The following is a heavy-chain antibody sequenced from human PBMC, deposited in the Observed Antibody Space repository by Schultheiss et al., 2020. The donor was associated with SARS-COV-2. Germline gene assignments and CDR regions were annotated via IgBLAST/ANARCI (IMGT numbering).Heavy chain of an antibody. D-gene: IGHD3-22*01. J-gene: IGHJ6*02. Sequence: SETLSLTCAVYGGSFSGYYWSWIRQPAGKGLEWIGRIYTSGSTNYNPSLKSRVTISVDTSKNQFSLKFSSVTAADTAVYYCARLGYNDNSPIFYYFYGLDVWGQGTTVTVSS. CDR1: GGSFSGYY. CDR3: ARLGYNDNSPIFYYFYGLDV. V-gene: IGHV4-59*10. CDR2: IYTSGST.